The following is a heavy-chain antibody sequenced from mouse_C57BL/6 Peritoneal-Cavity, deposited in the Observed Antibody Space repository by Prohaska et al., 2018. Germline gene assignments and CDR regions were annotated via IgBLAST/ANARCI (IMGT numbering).Heavy chain of an antibody. J-gene: IGHJ4*01. CDR1: GFSLTRYG. CDR3: ARGLLKAMDD. CDR2: IWSDGST. Sequence: LSITCTVSGFSLTRYGVHWVRQPPGKGLEWLVVIWSDGSTTYKSALKSRLSISKDNSKSQVFLKTNSRQTDDTARYYCARGLLKAMDDWGQGTSVTGSS. D-gene: IGHD1-3*01. V-gene: IGHV2-6*03.